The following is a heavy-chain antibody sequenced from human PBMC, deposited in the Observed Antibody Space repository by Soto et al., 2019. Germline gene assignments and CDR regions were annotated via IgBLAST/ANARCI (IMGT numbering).Heavy chain of an antibody. CDR3: ARDKNWGSRYFDY. CDR1: GITLSSYW. D-gene: IGHD7-27*01. CDR2: IKQDGSEK. J-gene: IGHJ4*02. V-gene: IGHV3-7*03. Sequence: PVGSLRLSCVASGITLSSYWMTWVRQAPGKGLEWVANIKQDGSEKYYVDSVKGRFTISRDNARNSLYLQMNSLRVEDTAAYFCARDKNWGSRYFDYWGQGTLVTVSS.